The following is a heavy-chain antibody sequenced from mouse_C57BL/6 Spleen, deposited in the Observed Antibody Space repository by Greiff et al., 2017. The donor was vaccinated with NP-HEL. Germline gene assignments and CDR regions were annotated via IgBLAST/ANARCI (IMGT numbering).Heavy chain of an antibody. J-gene: IGHJ3*01. D-gene: IGHD2-4*01. CDR2: INPNNGGT. Sequence: VQLQQSGPELVKPGASVKIPCKASGYTFTDYNMDWVKQSHGKSLEWIGDINPNNGGTIYNQKFKGKATLTVDKSSSTAYMELRSLTSEDTAVYYGARGYDYDRAGFAYWGQGTLVTVSA. CDR3: ARGYDYDRAGFAY. CDR1: GYTFTDYN. V-gene: IGHV1-18*01.